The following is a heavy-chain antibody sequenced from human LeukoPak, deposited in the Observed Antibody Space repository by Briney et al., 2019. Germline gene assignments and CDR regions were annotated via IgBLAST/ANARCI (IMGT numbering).Heavy chain of an antibody. D-gene: IGHD3-3*01. CDR1: GYSFTSYG. CDR3: ARYDHDGDNWFDP. CDR2: ITSYNDNT. Sequence: ASVKVSCKASGYSFTSYGITWVRQAPGQGLEWMGWITSYNDNTNYAQNLQGRVTMTTDTSTSTAYMELRSLRSDDTAVYYCARYDHDGDNWFDPWGQGTLVTVSS. J-gene: IGHJ5*02. V-gene: IGHV1-18*04.